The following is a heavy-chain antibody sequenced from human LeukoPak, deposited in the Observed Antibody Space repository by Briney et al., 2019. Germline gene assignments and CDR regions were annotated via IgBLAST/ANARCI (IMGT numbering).Heavy chain of an antibody. CDR2: FDPEDGET. D-gene: IGHD3-22*01. V-gene: IGHV1-24*01. J-gene: IGHJ3*02. CDR1: GYTLTELS. CDR3: ATPKYYYDSSGLGAFDI. Sequence: ASVKVSRKVSGYTLTELSMHWVRQAPGKGLEWMGGFDPEDGETIYAQKFQGRVTMTEDTSTDTAYMELSSLRSEDTAVYYCATPKYYYDSSGLGAFDIWGQGTMVTVSS.